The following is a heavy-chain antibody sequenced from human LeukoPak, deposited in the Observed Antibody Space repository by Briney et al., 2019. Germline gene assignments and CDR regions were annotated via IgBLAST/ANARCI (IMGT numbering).Heavy chain of an antibody. Sequence: PGGSLRLSCAASGFILRSYWMHCVRQAPGKGVVWVSRVATDGTAPSYAESVKGRFTIFRDNAKNTLYLQMHSLSVEDTAVYYSARDVGPSGGNPGGSWGQGTLVTVSS. CDR1: GFILRSYW. CDR2: VATDGTAP. V-gene: IGHV3-74*01. D-gene: IGHD4-23*01. CDR3: ARDVGPSGGNPGGS. J-gene: IGHJ5*02.